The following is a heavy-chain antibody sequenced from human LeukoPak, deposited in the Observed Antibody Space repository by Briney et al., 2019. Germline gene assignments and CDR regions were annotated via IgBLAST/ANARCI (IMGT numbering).Heavy chain of an antibody. V-gene: IGHV3-66*01. CDR2: IDSGGST. CDR1: GFTFSSYA. D-gene: IGHD2-15*01. CDR3: AAGVVVLPLDV. Sequence: GGSLRLSCAASGFTFSSYAMSWVRQAPGKGLEWVSVIDSGGSTYCADSVKGRFTISRDNSKNTLFLQMNSLRAEDTAVYYCAAGVVVLPLDVWGQGTTVTVSS. J-gene: IGHJ6*02.